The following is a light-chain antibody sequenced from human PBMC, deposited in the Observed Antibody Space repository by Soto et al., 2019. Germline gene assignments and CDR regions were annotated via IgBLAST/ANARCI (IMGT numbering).Light chain of an antibody. Sequence: EIVMTQSPATLSVSPGERATLSCRASQSVSSNLAWYQQKPGQAPRLLIYGASIRATGIPARFSGSGSGTEFTLTISSLQSEDFAVYYCQQYNNWPPRAWTFGQGTKVEIK. CDR3: QQYNNWPPRAWT. CDR1: QSVSSN. J-gene: IGKJ1*01. V-gene: IGKV3-15*01. CDR2: GAS.